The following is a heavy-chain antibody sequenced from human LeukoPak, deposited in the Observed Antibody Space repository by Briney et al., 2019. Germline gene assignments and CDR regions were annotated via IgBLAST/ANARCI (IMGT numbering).Heavy chain of an antibody. CDR1: EFTFSSYA. J-gene: IGHJ5*02. V-gene: IGHV3-23*01. CDR2: ISGRAGST. D-gene: IGHD3-16*01. Sequence: GGSLRLSCAASEFTFSSYAMSWVRQAPGKGLEWVSAISGRAGSTYYADSVKGRFTISRDNSKNTLYLQMNSLRAEDTAVYYCAISGGVRFDPWGQGTLVTVSS. CDR3: AISGGVRFDP.